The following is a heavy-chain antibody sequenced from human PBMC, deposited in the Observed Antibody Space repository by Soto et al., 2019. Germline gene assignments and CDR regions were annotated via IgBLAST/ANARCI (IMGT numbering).Heavy chain of an antibody. D-gene: IGHD6-19*01. CDR3: ATGGRQWLVTSDFND. CDR1: GFTFSDYD. V-gene: IGHV3-30*03. J-gene: IGHJ4*02. Sequence: VQRVESGGGVGQPGRSLRLSRAASGFTFSDYDMHWVLDAPGKGLGGVAVVSHEGRNTHYAEARKGRFTISRDSTKNTDSTDMTGRRAEDKAVDYCATGGRQWLVTSDFNDWGQGAMVTVS. CDR2: VSHEGRNT.